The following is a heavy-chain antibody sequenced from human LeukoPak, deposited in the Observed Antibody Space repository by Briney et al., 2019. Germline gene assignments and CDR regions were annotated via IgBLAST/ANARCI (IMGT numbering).Heavy chain of an antibody. V-gene: IGHV4-38-2*02. Sequence: PSETLSLTCAVSGYSISSGYYWGWIRQPPGKGLEWIGNIHHSGSTYYNPSLKSRVTISLDTSKNQFSLRLSSVTAADTAVYYCARDQSYGRHYFDYWGQGILVTVSS. J-gene: IGHJ4*02. D-gene: IGHD5-18*01. CDR1: GYSISSGYY. CDR2: IHHSGST. CDR3: ARDQSYGRHYFDY.